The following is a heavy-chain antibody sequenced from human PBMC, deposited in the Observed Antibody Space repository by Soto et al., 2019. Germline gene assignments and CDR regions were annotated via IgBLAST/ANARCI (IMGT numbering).Heavy chain of an antibody. V-gene: IGHV3-48*03. J-gene: IGHJ6*03. CDR1: GFTFSSYE. CDR2: ISSSGSTI. D-gene: IGHD3-3*01. CDR3: ASYDFWSGFPDYMDV. Sequence: GGSLRLSCAASGFTFSSYEMNWVRQAPGKGLEWVSYISSSGSTIYYADSVKGRFTISRDNAKNSLYLQMNSLRAEDTAVYYCASYDFWSGFPDYMDVWGKGTTVTVSS.